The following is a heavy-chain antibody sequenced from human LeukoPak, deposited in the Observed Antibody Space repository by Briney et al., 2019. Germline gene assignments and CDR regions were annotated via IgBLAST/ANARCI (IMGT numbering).Heavy chain of an antibody. CDR3: AKDHSVGTVPA. D-gene: IGHD4-17*01. CDR1: GFTFSSHG. Sequence: GGSLRLSCAASGFTFSSHGMHWARQAPRKGLEWVAVISYDGSNKYYADSVKGRFTISRDNSKNTLYLQMNSLRAEDTAVYYCAKDHSVGTVPAWGQGTMVTVSS. V-gene: IGHV3-30*18. CDR2: ISYDGSNK. J-gene: IGHJ3*01.